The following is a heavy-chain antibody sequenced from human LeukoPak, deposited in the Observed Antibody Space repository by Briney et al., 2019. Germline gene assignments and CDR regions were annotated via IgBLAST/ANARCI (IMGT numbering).Heavy chain of an antibody. CDR1: GFTFSNHG. D-gene: IGHD3-16*01. J-gene: IGHJ4*02. V-gene: IGHV3-23*01. CDR2: ISPSGDIT. Sequence: GGSLTLSCAAYGFTFSNHGMDWVRQAPGKGLEWVSGISPSGDITYYADSVKGRFTISRDNSKNTLYLEVIRLMPEDSAVYYCAKDDAWLRFGEWGQGTLVTVSS. CDR3: AKDDAWLRFGE.